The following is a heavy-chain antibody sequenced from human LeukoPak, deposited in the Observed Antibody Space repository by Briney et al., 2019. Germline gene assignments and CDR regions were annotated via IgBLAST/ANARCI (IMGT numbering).Heavy chain of an antibody. J-gene: IGHJ4*02. CDR1: VFTFSVYG. V-gene: IGHV3-30*18. D-gene: IGHD4-17*01. CDR2: ISYDGSNK. CDR3: AKDEVYGDYVLSY. Sequence: GGSLRLSCAASVFTFSVYGMHWVRQAPGKGLEWVAVISYDGSNKYSADSVKGRFTISRDNSKNTLYLQMNSLRAEDTAVYYCAKDEVYGDYVLSYWGQGTLVTVSS.